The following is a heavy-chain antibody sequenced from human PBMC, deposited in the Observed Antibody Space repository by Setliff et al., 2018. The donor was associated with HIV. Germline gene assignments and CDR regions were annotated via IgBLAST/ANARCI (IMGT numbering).Heavy chain of an antibody. D-gene: IGHD6-13*01. V-gene: IGHV1-3*01. CDR3: AIGSSNWPHRPNNYYFDY. CDR1: GYTFTNYA. Sequence: PSVKVSCKASGYTFTNYAMHWVRQAPGQRLEWMGWINAGNGDTKYSQKFQGRVTFTWDTSASTAYMELSSLRSEDTALYYCAIGSSNWPHRPNNYYFDYWGQGTPVTVSS. CDR2: INAGNGDT. J-gene: IGHJ4*02.